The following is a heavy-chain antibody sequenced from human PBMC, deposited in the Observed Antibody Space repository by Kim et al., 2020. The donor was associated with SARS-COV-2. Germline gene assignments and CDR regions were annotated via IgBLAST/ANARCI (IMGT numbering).Heavy chain of an antibody. CDR2: INTNTGNP. V-gene: IGHV7-4-1*02. CDR3: ARDFWELLWFGEGVYYYGMDV. D-gene: IGHD3-10*01. J-gene: IGHJ6*02. Sequence: ASVKVSCKASGYTFTSYAMNWVRQAPGQGLEWMGWINTNTGNPTYAQGFTGRFVFSLDTSVSTAYLQISSLKAEDTAVYYCARDFWELLWFGEGVYYYGMDVWGQGTTVTVSS. CDR1: GYTFTSYA.